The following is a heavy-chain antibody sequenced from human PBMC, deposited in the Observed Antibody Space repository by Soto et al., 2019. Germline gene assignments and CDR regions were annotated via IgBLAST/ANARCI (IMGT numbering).Heavy chain of an antibody. CDR2: INSDGSST. V-gene: IGHV3-74*01. D-gene: IGHD4-17*01. CDR1: GFTFSSYW. J-gene: IGHJ6*02. CDR3: ARDRYGDYYYYGMDV. Sequence: GGSLRLSCAASGFTFSSYWMHWVRQAPGKGLVWVSRINSDGSSTSYADSVKGRFTISRGNAKNTLYLQMNSLRAEDTAVYYCARDRYGDYYYYGMDVWGQGTTVTVSS.